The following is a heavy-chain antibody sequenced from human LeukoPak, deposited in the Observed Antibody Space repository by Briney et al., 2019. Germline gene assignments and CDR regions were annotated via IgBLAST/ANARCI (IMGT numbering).Heavy chain of an antibody. J-gene: IGHJ4*02. D-gene: IGHD3-22*01. Sequence: PGGSLRLSCAASGFTFSDYYMSWIRQAPGKGLEWVSYISSSGSTIYYADSVKGRFTISRDNAKNSLYLQMNSLRAEDTAVYYCARWGTYYYDSSGYPLDDYWGQGTLVTVSS. CDR3: ARWGTYYYDSSGYPLDDY. CDR1: GFTFSDYY. V-gene: IGHV3-11*01. CDR2: ISSSGSTI.